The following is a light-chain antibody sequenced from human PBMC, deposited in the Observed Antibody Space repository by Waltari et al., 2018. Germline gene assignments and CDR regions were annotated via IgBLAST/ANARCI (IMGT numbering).Light chain of an antibody. V-gene: IGLV2-14*03. Sequence: QSALTQPASVSGSPGKSITISCSGTSSDIGGYDYVSWYQQYPGIAPKLIIYDVTNRPSGVSNRFSGSKSGYTASLTISGLQAADEAHYYCTSYTRKHTWVFGGGTKVTVL. CDR1: SSDIGGYDY. CDR3: TSYTRKHTWV. J-gene: IGLJ3*02. CDR2: DVT.